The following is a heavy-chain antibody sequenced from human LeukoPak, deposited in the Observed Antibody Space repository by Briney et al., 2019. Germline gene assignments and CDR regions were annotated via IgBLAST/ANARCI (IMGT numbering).Heavy chain of an antibody. CDR1: GITFRNYW. D-gene: IGHD3-22*01. J-gene: IGHJ4*02. V-gene: IGHV3-7*01. CDR2: INQDSSEK. CDR3: ARDHVQSRYYDSSGYYPYYFDY. Sequence: GGSLRLSCVASGITFRNYWMSWVRQAPGKGLEWVANINQDSSEKYYVDSVKGRFTISRDNAKNSLYLQLNALRPEDTAVYYCARDHVQSRYYDSSGYYPYYFDYWGQGTLVTVSS.